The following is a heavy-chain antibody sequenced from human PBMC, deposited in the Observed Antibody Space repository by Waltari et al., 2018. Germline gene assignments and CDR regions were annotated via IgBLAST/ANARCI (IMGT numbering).Heavy chain of an antibody. V-gene: IGHV1-3*01. J-gene: IGHJ4*02. CDR1: GYTFTSYA. CDR2: INGGDGNT. CDR3: AGEGLKYSSSWYHDY. D-gene: IGHD6-13*01. Sequence: QVQLVQSGAEVKKPGASVKVSCKASGYTFTSYAMHWLRQAPGQRNEWRRWINGGDGNTNYTQKIQGRVTITGETSESRGYMELSSLRSEDTAVYYCAGEGLKYSSSWYHDYWGQGTLDTVSS.